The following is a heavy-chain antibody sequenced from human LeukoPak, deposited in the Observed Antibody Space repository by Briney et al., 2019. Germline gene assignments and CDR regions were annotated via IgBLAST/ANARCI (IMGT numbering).Heavy chain of an antibody. D-gene: IGHD1-20*01. CDR2: MNLYTGNT. Sequence: GASVKVSCKASGDTFTRFNINWVRQATGQGLEWMGWMNLYTGNTAYGQKFQGRVTITRDTSITTAYMELSSLRSEDTAVYYCARARVTGDYYYYYMDIWGKGTTVIVSS. V-gene: IGHV1-8*03. CDR3: ARARVTGDYYYYYMDI. J-gene: IGHJ6*03. CDR1: GDTFTRFN.